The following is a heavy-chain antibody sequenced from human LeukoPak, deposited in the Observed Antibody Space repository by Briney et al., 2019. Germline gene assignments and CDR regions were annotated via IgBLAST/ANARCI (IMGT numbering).Heavy chain of an antibody. CDR3: ARDNTAMANFDY. CDR2: IIPIFGTA. Sequence: SVKVSCKASGYTFTSYGISWVRQAPGQGLEWMGGIIPIFGTANYAQKFQGRVTITADESTSTAYMELSSLRSEDTAVYYCARDNTAMANFDYWGQGTLVTVSS. D-gene: IGHD5-18*01. CDR1: GYTFTSYG. J-gene: IGHJ4*02. V-gene: IGHV1-69*13.